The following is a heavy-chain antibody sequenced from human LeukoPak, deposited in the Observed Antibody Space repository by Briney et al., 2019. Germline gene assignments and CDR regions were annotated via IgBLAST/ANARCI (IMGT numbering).Heavy chain of an antibody. D-gene: IGHD3-22*01. CDR2: ISSSSSTI. CDR1: KFIFSNYW. Sequence: GGSLRLSCAASKFIFSNYWMSWVRQAPGKGLEWVSYISSSSSTIYYADSVKGRFTISRDNAKNSLYLQMNSLRAEDTAVYYCTRGSTYYDSSGQVPFDYWGQGTLVTVSS. CDR3: TRGSTYYDSSGQVPFDY. J-gene: IGHJ4*02. V-gene: IGHV3-48*01.